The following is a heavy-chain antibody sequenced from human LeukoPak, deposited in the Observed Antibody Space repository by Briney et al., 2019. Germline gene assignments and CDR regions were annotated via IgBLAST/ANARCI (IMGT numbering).Heavy chain of an antibody. Sequence: PWGSLRLSCAASGFTFSSYSMTWVRQAPRKGLEWVSFISGSSTYINYADAVKGRFTISRDNAKNSLYLQMNSLRAEDTAVYYCASDRPYDYWGQGTMVTVSS. J-gene: IGHJ4*02. CDR1: GFTFSSYS. CDR2: ISGSSTYI. V-gene: IGHV3-21*01. CDR3: ASDRPYDY.